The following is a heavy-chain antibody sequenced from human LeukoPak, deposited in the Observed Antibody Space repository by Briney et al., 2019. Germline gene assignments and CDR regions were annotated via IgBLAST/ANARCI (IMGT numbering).Heavy chain of an antibody. CDR2: IYHSGTT. D-gene: IGHD4-17*01. J-gene: IGHJ4*02. Sequence: PSGTLSLTCAVSGAFITNSHWWSWARQPPGKGLEWIGEIYHSGTTNYNPSLKSRVTMSVDKSKNQFSLKLTSVTAADTAVYYCATHFYGEYGSYYFDYWGQGTLVTVSS. V-gene: IGHV4-4*02. CDR3: ATHFYGEYGSYYFDY. CDR1: GAFITNSHW.